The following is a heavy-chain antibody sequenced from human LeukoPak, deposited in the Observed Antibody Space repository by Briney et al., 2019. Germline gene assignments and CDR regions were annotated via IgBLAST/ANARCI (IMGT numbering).Heavy chain of an antibody. CDR2: ISYDGSNK. CDR3: AREMATKAFDY. Sequence: GGSLRLSCAASGFTFSSYAMRWVRQAPGKGLEWVAVISYDGSNKYYADSVKGRFTISRDNSKNTLYLQMNSLRAEDTAVYYCAREMATKAFDYWGQGTLVTVSS. V-gene: IGHV3-30*01. D-gene: IGHD5-24*01. CDR1: GFTFSSYA. J-gene: IGHJ4*02.